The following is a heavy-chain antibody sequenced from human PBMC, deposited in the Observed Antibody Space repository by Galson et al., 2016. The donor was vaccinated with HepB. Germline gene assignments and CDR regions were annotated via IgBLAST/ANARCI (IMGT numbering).Heavy chain of an antibody. CDR3: TRVHREGIAAAGFQI. J-gene: IGHJ4*02. CDR2: INTDGSST. V-gene: IGHV3-74*01. Sequence: SLRLSCAASGFTFTSYWMHWVRQAPGKGLVWVSRINTDGSSTTYADSVKGRFTISRDNAKNTLYLQMNSLRAEDTALYYCTRVHREGIAAAGFQIWGQGTLVTVSS. CDR1: GFTFTSYW. D-gene: IGHD6-13*01.